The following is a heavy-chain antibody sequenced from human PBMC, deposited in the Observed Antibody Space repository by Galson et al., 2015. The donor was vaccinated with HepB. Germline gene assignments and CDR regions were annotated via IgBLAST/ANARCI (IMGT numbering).Heavy chain of an antibody. CDR1: GFTFSSYA. V-gene: IGHV3-7*03. CDR3: ARAAVATIRFTWFDP. CDR2: IKQDGSEK. J-gene: IGHJ5*02. Sequence: SLRLSCAASGFTFSSYAMSWVRQAPGKGLEWVANIKQDGSEKYYVDSVKGQFTISRDNAKNSLYLQMNSLRAEDTAVYYCARAAVATIRFTWFDPWGQGTLVTVSS. D-gene: IGHD5-12*01.